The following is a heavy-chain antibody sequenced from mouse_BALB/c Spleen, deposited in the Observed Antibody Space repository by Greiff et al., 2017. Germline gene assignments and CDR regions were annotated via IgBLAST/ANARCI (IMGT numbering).Heavy chain of an antibody. CDR3: ARQKYGNYEDYAMDD. CDR1: GFTFSSFG. V-gene: IGHV5-17*02. D-gene: IGHD2-10*02. J-gene: IGHJ4*01. CDR2: ISSGSSTI. Sequence: EVKLMESGGGLVQPGGSRKLSCAASGFTFSSFGMHWVRQAPEKGLEWVAYISSGSSTIYYADTVKGRFTISRDNPKNTLFLQMTSLRSEDTAMYYCARQKYGNYEDYAMDDWGQGTSVTVSS.